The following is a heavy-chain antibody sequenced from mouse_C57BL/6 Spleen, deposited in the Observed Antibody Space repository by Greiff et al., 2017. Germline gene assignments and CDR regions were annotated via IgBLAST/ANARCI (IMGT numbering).Heavy chain of an antibody. CDR3: ASPLGGYYFDY. J-gene: IGHJ2*01. V-gene: IGHV1-4*01. CDR1: GYTFTSYT. D-gene: IGHD4-1*01. CDR2: INPSSGYT. Sequence: VQLQQSGAELARPGASVKMSCKASGYTFTSYTMHWVKQRPGQGLEWIGYINPSSGYTKYNQKFKDKATLTADKSSSTAYMQLSSLTSEDSAVYYCASPLGGYYFDYWGQGTTLTVSS.